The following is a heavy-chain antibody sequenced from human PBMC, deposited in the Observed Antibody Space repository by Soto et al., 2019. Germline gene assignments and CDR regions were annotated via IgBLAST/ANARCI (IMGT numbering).Heavy chain of an antibody. V-gene: IGHV3-23*01. CDR1: GFTFDNYG. J-gene: IGHJ4*02. CDR2: ISGSGGDT. CDR3: AKDLMVAPGDYFDY. Sequence: HPGGSLRLSCAASGFTFDNYGMSWVRQSPGKGLEWVSSISGSGGDTHYADSVRGRFTISRDNSRSTLYLQLNSLRAEDTAVYYCAKDLMVAPGDYFDYWGQGSLVTVSS. D-gene: IGHD2-8*01.